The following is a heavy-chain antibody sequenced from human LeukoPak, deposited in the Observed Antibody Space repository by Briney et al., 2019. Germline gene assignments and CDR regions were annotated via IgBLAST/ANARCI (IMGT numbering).Heavy chain of an antibody. V-gene: IGHV3-7*01. J-gene: IGHJ4*02. CDR2: INGDGSAK. CDR1: GFTFSSYW. D-gene: IGHD3-22*01. Sequence: PGGSLRLSCAASGFTFSSYWMSWVRQAPGKGLEWVANINGDGSAKYYVDSVKGRFTISRDNAKNLLYLEMNSLRVEDTAVYYCASSRASSGNDWGQGTLVAVSS. CDR3: ASSRASSGND.